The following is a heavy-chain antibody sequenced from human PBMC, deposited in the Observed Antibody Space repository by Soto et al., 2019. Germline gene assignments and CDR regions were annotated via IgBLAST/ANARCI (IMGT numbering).Heavy chain of an antibody. D-gene: IGHD3-22*01. Sequence: GGSLRLSCAASGFTFSSYAMSWVRQAPGKGLEWVSAISGGGGNTYYADSVKGRFTISRDNSKNTLYLQMNSQRAEDTAVYYCAKDHRYDSSGYWGQGTLVTVSS. CDR1: GFTFSSYA. J-gene: IGHJ4*02. V-gene: IGHV3-23*01. CDR3: AKDHRYDSSGY. CDR2: ISGGGGNT.